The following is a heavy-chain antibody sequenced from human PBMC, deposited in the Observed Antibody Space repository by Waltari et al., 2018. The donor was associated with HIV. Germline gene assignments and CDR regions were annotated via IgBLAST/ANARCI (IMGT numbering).Heavy chain of an antibody. CDR2: ISAYNGKT. D-gene: IGHD3-9*01. CDR3: ARERGEGNDILTGYPNYYYYYGMDV. V-gene: IGHV1-18*01. CDR1: GYTFTRYG. J-gene: IGHJ6*02. Sequence: QVQLVQSGAEVKKPGASVKVSCKASGYTFTRYGISWGRQAPGQGLEWMGWISAYNGKTNYAQKCQGRFTITTDTSTNRVYMELRSLRSDDTAVYYCARERGEGNDILTGYPNYYYYYGMDVWGQGTTVTVSS.